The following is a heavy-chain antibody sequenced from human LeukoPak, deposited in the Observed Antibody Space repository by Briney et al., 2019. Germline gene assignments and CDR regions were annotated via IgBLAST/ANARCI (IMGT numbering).Heavy chain of an antibody. D-gene: IGHD2-15*01. CDR1: GFTFSSYA. CDR3: AKDQLNRFCSGGSCSVTHDY. CDR2: ITGSTRTT. V-gene: IGHV3-23*01. Sequence: GGSLRLSCAASGFTFSSYAMSWVRQAPGKGLEWVSSITGSTRTTYYTDSVKGRFIISRDNSRNTLYLQMNSLRAEDTAVYYCAKDQLNRFCSGGSCSVTHDYWGQGTLVTVSS. J-gene: IGHJ4*02.